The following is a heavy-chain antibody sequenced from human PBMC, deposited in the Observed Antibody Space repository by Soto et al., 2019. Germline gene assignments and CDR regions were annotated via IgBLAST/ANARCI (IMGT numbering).Heavy chain of an antibody. D-gene: IGHD6-13*01. Sequence: QVQLVQSGAEVKKPGASVKVSCKASGYTFTSYGISWVRQAPGQGLEWMGWISAYNGNTNYAQKLQGRVTMTTDTYPRMANMGVGSLRADYTAVYDCATGFRYSILRSFDHWGQGTLVTVSS. CDR1: GYTFTSYG. J-gene: IGHJ4*02. V-gene: IGHV1-18*01. CDR3: ATGFRYSILRSFDH. CDR2: ISAYNGNT.